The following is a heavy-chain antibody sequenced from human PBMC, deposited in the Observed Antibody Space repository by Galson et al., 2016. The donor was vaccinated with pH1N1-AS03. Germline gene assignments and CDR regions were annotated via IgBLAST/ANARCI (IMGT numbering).Heavy chain of an antibody. CDR2: IKQDGSEK. Sequence: SLRLSCAASGFAFSTYWMSWVRLAPGKGLEWVANIKQDGSEKYYVDSVKGRSTISRDNADNSVFLQMNNLRAEDTAIYYCAREGDDFWGESKYGPDFWGQETLVTVSS. D-gene: IGHD3-3*01. V-gene: IGHV3-7*01. CDR3: AREGDDFWGESKYGPDF. CDR1: GFAFSTYW. J-gene: IGHJ4*02.